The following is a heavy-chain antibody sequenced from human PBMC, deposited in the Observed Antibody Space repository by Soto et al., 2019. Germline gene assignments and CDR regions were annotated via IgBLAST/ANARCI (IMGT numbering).Heavy chain of an antibody. J-gene: IGHJ4*02. CDR1: GFSFPSHA. D-gene: IGHD5-18*01. CDR2: IGVSGGGT. Sequence: VESRRLSCAASGFSFPSHAMSWVRQAPEKGLEWVSTIGVSGGGTYYADSVKGRFTISRDDYKDTLFLQMDSLRVEDTAIYYCAEGMSAMGLIWGQGSLVTVSS. CDR3: AEGMSAMGLI. V-gene: IGHV3-23*01.